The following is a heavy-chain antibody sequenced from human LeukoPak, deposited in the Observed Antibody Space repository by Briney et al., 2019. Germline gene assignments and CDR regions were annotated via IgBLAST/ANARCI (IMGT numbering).Heavy chain of an antibody. Sequence: GESLKISCKGSGYSFTSYWIGWVRQMPGKGLEWMGIINPGDSDTRYSPSFQGHVTISVDKSISTAYLQWSSLEASDTALYYCARHRGYYDYWGQGTLVTVSS. CDR3: ARHRGYYDY. D-gene: IGHD2/OR15-2a*01. V-gene: IGHV5-51*01. J-gene: IGHJ4*02. CDR2: INPGDSDT. CDR1: GYSFTSYW.